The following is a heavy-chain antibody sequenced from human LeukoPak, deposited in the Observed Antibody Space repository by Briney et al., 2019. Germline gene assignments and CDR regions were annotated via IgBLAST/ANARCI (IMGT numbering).Heavy chain of an antibody. CDR1: GFTFSNYA. CDR2: ISGSGGST. V-gene: IGHV3-23*01. D-gene: IGHD6-19*01. Sequence: GGSLRLSCAASGFTFSNYAMHWVRQAPGKGLEWVSAISGSGGSTYYADSVKGRFTISRDNSKNTLYLQMNSLRAEDTAVYYCAKETIEWLTHFDYWGQGTLVTVSS. CDR3: AKETIEWLTHFDY. J-gene: IGHJ4*02.